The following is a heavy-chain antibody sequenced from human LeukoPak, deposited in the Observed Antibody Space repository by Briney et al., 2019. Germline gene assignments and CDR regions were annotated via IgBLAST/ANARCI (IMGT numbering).Heavy chain of an antibody. CDR3: ARTRDSSGCFDL. Sequence: PGGSLRLSCSASGFTFSTYSMNWARQAPGKGQEWVSSISTGSTYIFYGDSVKGRFTISRDNADNSPYLQMNSLRAEDTAVYYCARTRDSSGCFDLWGQGTLVTVSS. J-gene: IGHJ5*02. CDR2: ISTGSTYI. CDR1: GFTFSTYS. D-gene: IGHD6-19*01. V-gene: IGHV3-21*01.